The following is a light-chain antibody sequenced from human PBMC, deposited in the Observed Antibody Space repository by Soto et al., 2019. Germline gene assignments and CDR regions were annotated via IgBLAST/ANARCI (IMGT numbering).Light chain of an antibody. J-gene: IGLJ1*01. CDR2: EVN. Sequence: QSVLPQTPSASGSPGQSVTISCTGSSDDIGGYDYVSWYQHHPGRTPKLIIYEVNKRPSGVPDRFSGSKSGNTASLTVSGLQAEDGADYSCSSYAVKKNFVVFGPGTKLTVL. CDR1: SDDIGGYDY. V-gene: IGLV2-8*01. CDR3: SSYAVKKNFVV.